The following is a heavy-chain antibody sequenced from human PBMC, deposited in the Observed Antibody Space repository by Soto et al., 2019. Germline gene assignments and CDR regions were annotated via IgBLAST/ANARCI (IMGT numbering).Heavy chain of an antibody. D-gene: IGHD1-26*01. CDR1: GFTFSDYP. J-gene: IGHJ4*02. Sequence: WGSLRLSCAASGFTFSDYPMHWVRQAPGKGLEWVAVISYDGRVKYYVDSVKGRFTISRDDSKNTLYLQMNSLRVDDTAVYYCARDFIVGAPDYFDYWGQGTLVPVSS. V-gene: IGHV3-30*04. CDR2: ISYDGRVK. CDR3: ARDFIVGAPDYFDY.